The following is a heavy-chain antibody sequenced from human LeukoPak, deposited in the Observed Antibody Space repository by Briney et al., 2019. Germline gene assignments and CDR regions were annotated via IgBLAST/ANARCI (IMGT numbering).Heavy chain of an antibody. D-gene: IGHD3-22*01. V-gene: IGHV3-64*01. Sequence: PGGSLRLSCAASGFTFSSYAMHWVRQAPGKGLEYVSAISSNGGSTYYANSVKGRFTISRDNSKNTLYLQMGSLRAEDTAVYYCAKDSTYYYDSSGYEWFDPWGQGTLVTVSS. J-gene: IGHJ5*02. CDR3: AKDSTYYYDSSGYEWFDP. CDR2: ISSNGGST. CDR1: GFTFSSYA.